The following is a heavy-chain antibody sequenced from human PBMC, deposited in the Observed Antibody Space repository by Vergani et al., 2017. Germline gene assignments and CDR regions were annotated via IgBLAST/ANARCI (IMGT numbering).Heavy chain of an antibody. D-gene: IGHD4-17*01. V-gene: IGHV1-3*01. Sequence: QVQLVQSGAEVKKPGASVKVSCKASGYTFINYAMHWVRQAPGQRLEWMAWINAGNGYTKYSQKFQGRVTITRDTSASTAYMELSSLRSEETAVYYCARDLNGGYSLDYWGQGTLVTVSS. CDR1: GYTFINYA. J-gene: IGHJ4*02. CDR2: INAGNGYT. CDR3: ARDLNGGYSLDY.